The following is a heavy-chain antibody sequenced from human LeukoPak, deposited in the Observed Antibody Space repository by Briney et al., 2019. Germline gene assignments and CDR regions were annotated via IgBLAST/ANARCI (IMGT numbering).Heavy chain of an antibody. V-gene: IGHV1-24*01. J-gene: IGHJ4*02. D-gene: IGHD3-22*01. CDR3: ATSGVRRNYYDSSGFDY. CDR1: GYTLTELS. CDR2: FDPEDGET. Sequence: GASVKVSCKVSGYTLTELSMHWVRQAPGKGLEWMGGFDPEDGETIYAQKFRGRVTMTEDTSTDTAYMELSSLRSEDTAVYYCATSGVRRNYYDSSGFDYWGQGTLVTVSS.